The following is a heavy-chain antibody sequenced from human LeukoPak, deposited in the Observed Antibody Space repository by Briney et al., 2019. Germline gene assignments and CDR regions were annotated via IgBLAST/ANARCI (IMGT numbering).Heavy chain of an antibody. CDR2: VFRLQTVRT. Sequence: SETLSLTCTVSDSSITSTYYWAWFRQPPGKGLEWIATVFRLQTVRTFNNPSLESRVTMSLDPSQKQFSLNLTSVTAADTALYFCARVLHAPYLIDSWGQGTPVTVSS. V-gene: IGHV4-38-2*02. CDR3: ARVLHAPYLIDS. CDR1: DSSITSTYY. J-gene: IGHJ4*02. D-gene: IGHD2-8*01.